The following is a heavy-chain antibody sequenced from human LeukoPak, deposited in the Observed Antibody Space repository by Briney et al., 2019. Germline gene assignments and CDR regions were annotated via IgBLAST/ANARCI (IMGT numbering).Heavy chain of an antibody. D-gene: IGHD6-13*01. J-gene: IGHJ5*02. CDR3: ARVSSSWYRDYNWFDP. CDR2: INPSGGST. CDR1: GYTFTSYY. V-gene: IGHV1-46*03. Sequence: GASVKVSCKASGYTFTSYYMHWVRQAPGQGLEWMGIINPSGGSTSYAQKFQGRVTMTRDTSTSTVYMELSSLRSEGTAVYYCARVSSSWYRDYNWFDPWGQGALVTVSS.